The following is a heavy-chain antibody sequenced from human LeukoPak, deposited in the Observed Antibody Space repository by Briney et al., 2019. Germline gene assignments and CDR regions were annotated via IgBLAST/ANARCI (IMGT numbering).Heavy chain of an antibody. J-gene: IGHJ4*02. V-gene: IGHV3-11*04. Sequence: PGGSLRLSCAASGFTFSDYYMSWIGQAPGKGLEWVSYISSSGSTIYYADSVKGRFTISRDNPKNSLYLQMNSLRAEDTAVYYCARVPPNYCSGGSCYESSNEYYFDYWGQGTLVTVSS. CDR3: ARVPPNYCSGGSCYESSNEYYFDY. CDR1: GFTFSDYY. D-gene: IGHD2-15*01. CDR2: ISSSGSTI.